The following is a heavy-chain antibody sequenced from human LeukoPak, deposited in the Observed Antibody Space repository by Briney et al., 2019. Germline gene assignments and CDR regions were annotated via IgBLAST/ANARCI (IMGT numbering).Heavy chain of an antibody. CDR3: ARAPAAAGQYYYYYGMDV. D-gene: IGHD6-13*01. V-gene: IGHV4-39*07. CDR2: IYYSGNT. J-gene: IGHJ6*02. CDR1: GGSISSSSYY. Sequence: SETLSLTCTVSGGSISSSSYYWGWIRQPPGKGLEWIGSIYYSGNTYYNPSLKSRVTISVDTSKNQFSLKLSSVTAADTAVYYCARAPAAAGQYYYYYGMDVWGQGTTVTVSS.